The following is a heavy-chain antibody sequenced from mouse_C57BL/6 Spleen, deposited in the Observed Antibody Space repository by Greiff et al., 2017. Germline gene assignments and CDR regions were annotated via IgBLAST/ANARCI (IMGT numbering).Heavy chain of an antibody. V-gene: IGHV1-81*01. CDR2: IYPRSGNT. Sequence: QVHVKQSGAELARPGASVKLSCKASGYTFTSYGISWVKQRTGQGLEWIGEIYPRSGNTYYNEKFKGKATLTADKSSSTAYMELRSLTSEDSAVYFCARWDSSGYEFAYWGQGTLVTVSA. CDR1: GYTFTSYG. D-gene: IGHD3-2*02. CDR3: ARWDSSGYEFAY. J-gene: IGHJ3*01.